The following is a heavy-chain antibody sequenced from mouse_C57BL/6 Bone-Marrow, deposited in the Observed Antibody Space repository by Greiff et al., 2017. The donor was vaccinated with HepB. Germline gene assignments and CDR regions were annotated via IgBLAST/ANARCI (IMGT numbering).Heavy chain of an antibody. V-gene: IGHV10-3*01. CDR2: IRSKSSNYAT. CDR1: GFTFNTYA. CDR3: VREFYYYARYWYFDV. Sequence: EVQVVESGGGLVQPKGSLKLSCAASGFTFNTYAMHWVRQAPGKGLEWVARIRSKSSNYATYYADSVKDRFTISRDDSQSMLYLQMNNLKTEDTAMYYCVREFYYYARYWYFDVWGTGTTVTVSS. D-gene: IGHD1-1*01. J-gene: IGHJ1*03.